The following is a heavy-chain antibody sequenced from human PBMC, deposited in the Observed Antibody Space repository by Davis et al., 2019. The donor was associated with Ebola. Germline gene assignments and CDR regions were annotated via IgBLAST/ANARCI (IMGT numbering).Heavy chain of an antibody. V-gene: IGHV4-39*07. CDR1: GGSIRGSSYY. J-gene: IGHJ3*02. CDR2: IYYSGST. D-gene: IGHD6-13*01. CDR3: VRYSSSWYDEGDAFDI. Sequence: PGGSLRLSCTVSGGSIRGSSYYWGWIRQPPGKGLEWIGSIYYSGSTHYNPSLKSRVTISVDTSKNQFSVNLSSVTAADTAVYYCVRYSSSWYDEGDAFDIWGQGTMVIVFS.